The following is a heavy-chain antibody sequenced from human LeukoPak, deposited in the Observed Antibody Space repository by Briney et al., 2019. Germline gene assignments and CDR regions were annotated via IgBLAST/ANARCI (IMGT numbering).Heavy chain of an antibody. Sequence: SETLSLTCVVSGASISSYSWNWIRQSPGKGLEWIGYIPHSGTTSYNASLKSRVTISVDTSKNQVSLKLTSVTAADTAVYYCARWDDSAWGFGNWGPGTLVTVSS. CDR1: GASISSYS. D-gene: IGHD6-19*01. CDR3: ARWDDSAWGFGN. J-gene: IGHJ4*02. V-gene: IGHV4-59*08. CDR2: IPHSGTT.